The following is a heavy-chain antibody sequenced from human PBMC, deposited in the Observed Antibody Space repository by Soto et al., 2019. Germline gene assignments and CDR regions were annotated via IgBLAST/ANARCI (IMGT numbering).Heavy chain of an antibody. CDR2: ISYGGNKK. CDR3: VRFGSSNWFDS. CDR1: GFTFSSYA. J-gene: IGHJ5*01. D-gene: IGHD6-6*01. Sequence: GGSLRLSCAASGFTFSSYAMHWVRQAPGNGLEWVASISYGGNKKYYADSVKGRFTISRDNAKNSLYLQMNSLRAEDTAIYYCVRFGSSNWFDSWGQGTVVTVSS. V-gene: IGHV3-30-3*01.